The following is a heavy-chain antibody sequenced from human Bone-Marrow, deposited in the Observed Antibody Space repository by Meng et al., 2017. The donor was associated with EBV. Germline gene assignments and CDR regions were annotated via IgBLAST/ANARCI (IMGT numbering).Heavy chain of an antibody. Sequence: QVQLGQSGAEVKKPGSSVKVSCKASVGTFSSYAISWVRQAPGQGLEWMGGIIPIFGTANYAQKFQGRVTITADESTSTAYMELSSLRSEDTAVYYCARAPLHGDYLFDYWGQGTLVTVSS. V-gene: IGHV1-69*01. D-gene: IGHD4-17*01. J-gene: IGHJ4*02. CDR3: ARAPLHGDYLFDY. CDR2: IIPIFGTA. CDR1: VGTFSSYA.